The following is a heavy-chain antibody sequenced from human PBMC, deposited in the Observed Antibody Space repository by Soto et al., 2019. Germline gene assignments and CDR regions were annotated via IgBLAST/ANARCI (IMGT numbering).Heavy chain of an antibody. CDR2: IYYSGST. CDR3: ARVSFLFCSGGTCYY. J-gene: IGHJ6*01. V-gene: IGHV4-31*02. Sequence: KGLEWIGYIYYSGSTYYNPSLKSRVTISVHTSKKHLSLKLSSVTASDTAVYYCARVSFLFCSGGTCYY. D-gene: IGHD2-15*01.